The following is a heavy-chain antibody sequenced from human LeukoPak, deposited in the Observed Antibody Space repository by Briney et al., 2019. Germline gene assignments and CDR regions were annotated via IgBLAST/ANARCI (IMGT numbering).Heavy chain of an antibody. CDR2: IVPMSGPA. V-gene: IGHV1-69*06. CDR1: GDIHSRNA. Sequence: ASAKTSRQPSGDIHSRNANISLRPAPGQGGKGMGRIVPMSGPAHHAQRFRGRLTITADKSTSTAYMDLTGLTSDDPAYYYCAGDPPGTAIGFDIWGQGTMVTVPS. CDR3: AGDPPGTAIGFDI. J-gene: IGHJ3*02. D-gene: IGHD5-18*01.